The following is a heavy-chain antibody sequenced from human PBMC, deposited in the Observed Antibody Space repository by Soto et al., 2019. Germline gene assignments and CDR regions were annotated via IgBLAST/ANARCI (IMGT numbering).Heavy chain of an antibody. V-gene: IGHV3-30*18. CDR2: ISYDGSNK. CDR3: AKIPYRYQMVWGVIYGMDV. D-gene: IGHD3-10*01. Sequence: GGSLRLSCAASGFTFSSYGMHWVRQAPGKGLEWVAVISYDGSNKYYADSVKGRFTISRDNSKNTLYLQMNSLRAEDTAVYYCAKIPYRYQMVWGVIYGMDVWGQGTMVTVSS. J-gene: IGHJ6*02. CDR1: GFTFSSYG.